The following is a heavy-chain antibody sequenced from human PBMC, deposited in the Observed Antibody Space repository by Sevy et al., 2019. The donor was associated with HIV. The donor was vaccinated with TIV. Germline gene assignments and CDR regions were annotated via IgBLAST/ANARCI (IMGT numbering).Heavy chain of an antibody. V-gene: IGHV5-51*01. CDR3: ARLRYCSSTSCYPVWYFDL. CDR1: GYSFTSYW. D-gene: IGHD2-2*01. CDR2: IYPGDSDT. Sequence: GESLKISCKGSGYSFTSYWIGWVRQMPGKGPEWMGIIYPGDSDTRYSPSFQGQVTISADKSISTAYLQWSSLKASDTAMYYCARLRYCSSTSCYPVWYFDLWGRGTLVTVSS. J-gene: IGHJ2*01.